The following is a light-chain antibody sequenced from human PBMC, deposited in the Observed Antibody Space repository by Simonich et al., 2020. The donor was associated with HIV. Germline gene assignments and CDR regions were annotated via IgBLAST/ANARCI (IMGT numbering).Light chain of an antibody. Sequence: DIQMTKFPSSVSASVGDRATNTCRASQGMNSWLARYQQRPGKAPKLLIYTASTLQSGVPSRFSGSGSGTDFTLTISSLQPEDSATYYCQQANSFPFTFGTGTKVEIK. CDR1: QGMNSW. J-gene: IGKJ3*01. CDR3: QQANSFPFT. CDR2: TAS. V-gene: IGKV1-12*01.